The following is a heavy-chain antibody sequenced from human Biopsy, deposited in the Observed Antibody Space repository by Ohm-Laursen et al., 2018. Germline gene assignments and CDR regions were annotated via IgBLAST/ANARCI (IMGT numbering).Heavy chain of an antibody. Sequence: SETLSLTWPVSGGSMSSYYWTWIRQPPGKGLEWIGYIYNSGSTNYNPSLKSRVTISVAVDTSKSQFSLRLSSVTAADTAMYYCARGEAGVYDALDIWGQGTTVIVSS. CDR3: ARGEAGVYDALDI. D-gene: IGHD5/OR15-5a*01. J-gene: IGHJ3*02. V-gene: IGHV4-59*01. CDR1: GGSMSSYY. CDR2: IYNSGST.